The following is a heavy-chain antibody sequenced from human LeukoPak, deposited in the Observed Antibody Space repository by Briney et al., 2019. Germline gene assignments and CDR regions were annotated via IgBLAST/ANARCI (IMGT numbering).Heavy chain of an antibody. CDR2: INQDGSAK. V-gene: IGHV3-7*01. Sequence: GGSLRLSCAASGFTLSSHWMSWVRQAPGKGLEWVANINQDGSAKYYVDSVKGRFTISRDDARNSMYLQMNSLRAEDTAVYYCARWDIRGTAHQLDYWGQGTLVTVSS. CDR1: GFTLSSHW. J-gene: IGHJ4*02. D-gene: IGHD5-12*01. CDR3: ARWDIRGTAHQLDY.